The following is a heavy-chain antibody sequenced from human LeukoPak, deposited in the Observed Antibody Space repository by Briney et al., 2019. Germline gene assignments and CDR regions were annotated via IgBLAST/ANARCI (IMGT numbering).Heavy chain of an antibody. J-gene: IGHJ6*02. D-gene: IGHD2-2*02. V-gene: IGHV3-30-3*01. CDR1: GFTFSSYA. Sequence: GGSLRLSCAASGFTFSSYAMHWVRQAPGKGLEWVAVISYDGSNKYYADSVKGRFTISRDNSKNTLYLQMNSLRAEDTAVYYCARGADLIVVVPAAIALGDVWGQGTTVTVSS. CDR2: ISYDGSNK. CDR3: ARGADLIVVVPAAIALGDV.